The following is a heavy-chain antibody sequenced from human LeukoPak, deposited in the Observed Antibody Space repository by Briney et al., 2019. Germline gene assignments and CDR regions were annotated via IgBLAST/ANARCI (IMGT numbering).Heavy chain of an antibody. Sequence: SETLSLTCTVSGGSISSYHWSWIRQPPGKGLEWIGYIYCSGSTNYNPSLKSRVTISVDTSKNQFSLKLSSVTAADTAVYYCARAPYSSGWWTYFDYWGQGTLVTVSS. J-gene: IGHJ4*02. CDR1: GGSISSYH. V-gene: IGHV4-59*01. CDR3: ARAPYSSGWWTYFDY. D-gene: IGHD6-19*01. CDR2: IYCSGST.